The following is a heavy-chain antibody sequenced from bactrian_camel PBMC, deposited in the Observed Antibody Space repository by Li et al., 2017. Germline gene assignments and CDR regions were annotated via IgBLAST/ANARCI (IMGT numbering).Heavy chain of an antibody. Sequence: HVQLVESGGGSVQAGGSLLLSCTASTSSVATSYMGWFRQAPGQEREGVATLDSDDSTKYADFVAGRFTISKDFAKNTLYLQMNSLKPEDTATYYCAYESGTTADLCRRRGPGGYFGQGTQVTVS. J-gene: IGHJ4*01. CDR2: LDSDDST. D-gene: IGHD7*01. CDR1: TSSVATSY. V-gene: IGHV3S55*01.